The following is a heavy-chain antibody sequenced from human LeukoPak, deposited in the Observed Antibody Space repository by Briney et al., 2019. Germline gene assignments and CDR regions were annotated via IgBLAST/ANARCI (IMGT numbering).Heavy chain of an antibody. CDR3: ARQPRAARPHNWFDP. CDR2: LYPGDSDA. Sequence: GESLKISCKGSGYSFTSYWIGWVRQMPGKGLEWMGILYPGDSDARYSPSFQGQVTISAGKSISTAYLQWSSLKASDTAMYYCARQPRAARPHNWFDPWGQGTLVTVSS. J-gene: IGHJ5*02. V-gene: IGHV5-51*01. CDR1: GYSFTSYW. D-gene: IGHD6-6*01.